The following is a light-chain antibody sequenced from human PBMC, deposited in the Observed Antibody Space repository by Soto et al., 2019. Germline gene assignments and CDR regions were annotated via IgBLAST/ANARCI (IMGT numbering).Light chain of an antibody. Sequence: DIQMTQSPSILSASVGDRVTITCRASQNINTWLAWYQQKPGKARKLLIYQASALESGVPSRFSGSGSGTHFTLTISNLQPDDFATYHCQQYESYSPLTFGGGTKVDIK. CDR3: QQYESYSPLT. CDR2: QAS. J-gene: IGKJ4*01. CDR1: QNINTW. V-gene: IGKV1-5*03.